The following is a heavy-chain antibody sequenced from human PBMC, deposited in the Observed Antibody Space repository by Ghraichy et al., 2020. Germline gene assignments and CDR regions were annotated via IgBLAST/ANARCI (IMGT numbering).Heavy chain of an antibody. CDR2: IYTSGST. CDR1: GDSISSYY. J-gene: IGHJ4*02. V-gene: IGHV4-4*09. D-gene: IGHD5-18*01. Sequence: SETLSLTCTVSGDSISSYYWSWIRQPPGKGLEWIGYIYTSGSTNYNPSLQSRVTISVDTSKNQFSLKLSSVTAADTAVYYCASGYTAMAKIDSWGQGTLITVSS. CDR3: ASGYTAMAKIDS.